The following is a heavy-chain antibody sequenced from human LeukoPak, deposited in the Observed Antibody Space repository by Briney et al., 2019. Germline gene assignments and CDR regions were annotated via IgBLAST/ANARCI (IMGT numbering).Heavy chain of an antibody. Sequence: SGGSLRLTCAASGFTFSSYWMSWVRQAPGKGLEWVSTISASGVSTYYADSVKGRFTISRDNSKNTLYLQMNSLRAEDTAVYYCAKDRWGSSYGYGPLYYYYGMDVWGQGTTVTVSS. D-gene: IGHD5-18*01. V-gene: IGHV3-23*01. J-gene: IGHJ6*02. CDR3: AKDRWGSSYGYGPLYYYYGMDV. CDR1: GFTFSSYW. CDR2: ISASGVST.